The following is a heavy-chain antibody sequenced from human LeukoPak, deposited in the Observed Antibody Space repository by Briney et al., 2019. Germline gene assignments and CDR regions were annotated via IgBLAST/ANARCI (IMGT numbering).Heavy chain of an antibody. CDR2: XXXXXXDT. V-gene: IGHV5-51*01. CDR3: ARRVSVTTVTRRTEHNWFDP. J-gene: IGHJ5*02. Sequence: GESLKISCKGSGYSFTSYWIGWVRQMPGKGLXXXXXXXXXXXDTRYSPSFQGQVTISADKSISTAYLQWSSLKASDTAMYYCARRVSVTTVTRRTEHNWFDPWGQGTLVTVSS. CDR1: GYSFTSYW. D-gene: IGHD4-17*01.